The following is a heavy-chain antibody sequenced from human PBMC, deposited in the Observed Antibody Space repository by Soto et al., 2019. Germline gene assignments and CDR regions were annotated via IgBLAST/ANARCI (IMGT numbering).Heavy chain of an antibody. V-gene: IGHV3-7*01. Sequence: GGSLRLSCEVSGFTFSSSWISWVRQAPGKGLEWVANIKEDGSEKYYVDSVKGRFTISRDNAKNSLYLHMNSLRAEDTAVYYCARSRGVPAASRSDHWGQGTLVTVSS. J-gene: IGHJ4*02. CDR3: ARSRGVPAASRSDH. CDR2: IKEDGSEK. CDR1: GFTFSSSW. D-gene: IGHD2-2*01.